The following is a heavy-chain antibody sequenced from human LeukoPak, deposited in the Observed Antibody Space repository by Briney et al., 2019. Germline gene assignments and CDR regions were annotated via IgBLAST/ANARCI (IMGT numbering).Heavy chain of an antibody. V-gene: IGHV5-51*01. J-gene: IGHJ4*02. D-gene: IGHD5-12*01. CDR3: ARLCGGYGALYYFDY. Sequence: PGESLKISCKGSGYSFTSYWIGWVRQMPGKGLEWMGIIYPGDSDTRYSPSFQGQVTISADKSISTAYLQWSSLKASDTAMYYCARLCGGYGALYYFDYWGQGTLVTVSS. CDR2: IYPGDSDT. CDR1: GYSFTSYW.